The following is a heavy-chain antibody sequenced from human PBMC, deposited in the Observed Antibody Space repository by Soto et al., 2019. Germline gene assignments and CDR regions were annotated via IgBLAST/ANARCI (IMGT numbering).Heavy chain of an antibody. CDR2: INGGDGST. Sequence: EVQLLESGGGLVQPGGSLRLSCAASGFTFSSYAMSWVRQAPGKGLEWVSTINGGDGSTYYGDPVKGRFTISRDDTKNTLYLHKNSLRAEDTAVYYCAKIPIMTTVTHYFDYWGQGTLVTVSS. CDR3: AKIPIMTTVTHYFDY. D-gene: IGHD4-17*01. V-gene: IGHV3-23*01. CDR1: GFTFSSYA. J-gene: IGHJ4*02.